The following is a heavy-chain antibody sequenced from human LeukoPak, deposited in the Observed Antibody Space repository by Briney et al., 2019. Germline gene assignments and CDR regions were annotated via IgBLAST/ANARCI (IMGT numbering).Heavy chain of an antibody. CDR2: ISGYDGNT. Sequence: GASLKVSCKASGYTFTTYGVSWVRQAPGQGLEWMGWISGYDGNTNYAQKLRGRVTMTTDTSTSTAYMDLRSLRSDDTALYYCARAVTTSSYYFDYWGQGTLVTVSS. D-gene: IGHD4-17*01. CDR3: ARAVTTSSYYFDY. V-gene: IGHV1-18*01. CDR1: GYTFTTYG. J-gene: IGHJ4*02.